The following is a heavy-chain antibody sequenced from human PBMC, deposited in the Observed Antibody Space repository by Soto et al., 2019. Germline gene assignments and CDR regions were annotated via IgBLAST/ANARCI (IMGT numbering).Heavy chain of an antibody. V-gene: IGHV3-74*01. CDR2: VNPEATIT. Sequence: EVQLVASGGGLVQPGGSLRLSCAASGFTFGRHWMHWIRQTPGEGLVSISRVNPEATITDYADSVRGRFTISRDNAKSTLYLEMHSLTAEDTGVYYCARPKGAAYSAFDIWGQGTKVTVSS. CDR3: ARPKGAAYSAFDI. D-gene: IGHD2-21*01. CDR1: GFTFGRHW. J-gene: IGHJ3*02.